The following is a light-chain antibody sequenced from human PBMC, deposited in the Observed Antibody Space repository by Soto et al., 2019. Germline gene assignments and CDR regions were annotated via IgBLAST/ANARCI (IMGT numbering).Light chain of an antibody. V-gene: IGKV2-29*03. CDR3: MQCTLLPYT. CDR1: QSLLHITGETF. J-gene: IGKJ5*01. Sequence: DVVMTQTPLSLSVAPGHPASISCKSSQSLLHITGETFLFWYLQKPDQSPQLLIYEVSTRVSSVPDRFSGSRSGTDFTLEIRRVETDDVGICYYMQCTLLPYTFCQGKRL. CDR2: EVS.